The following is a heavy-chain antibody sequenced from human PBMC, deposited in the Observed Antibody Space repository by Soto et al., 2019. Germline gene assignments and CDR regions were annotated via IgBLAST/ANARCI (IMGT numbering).Heavy chain of an antibody. Sequence: PLETLSLTCTVSGGSISSGGYYWSWIRQHPGKGLEWIGYIYYSGSTYYNPSLKSRVTISVDTSKNQFSLKLSSVTAADTAVYYCARDGYNWNYGWFDPWGQGTLVTVSS. D-gene: IGHD1-7*01. CDR1: GGSISSGGYY. CDR2: IYYSGST. J-gene: IGHJ5*02. CDR3: ARDGYNWNYGWFDP. V-gene: IGHV4-31*03.